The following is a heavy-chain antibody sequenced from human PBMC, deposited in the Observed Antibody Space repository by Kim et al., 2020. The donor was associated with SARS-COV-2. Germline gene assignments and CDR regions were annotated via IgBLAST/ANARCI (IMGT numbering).Heavy chain of an antibody. Sequence: SETLSLTCAVYGGSFSGYYWSWIRQPPGKGLEWIGEINHSGSTNYNPSLKSRVTISVDTSKNQFSLKLSSVTAADTAVYYCARDEDYGGNGGYWGQGTLV. V-gene: IGHV4-34*01. D-gene: IGHD4-17*01. CDR2: INHSGST. CDR3: ARDEDYGGNGGY. J-gene: IGHJ4*02. CDR1: GGSFSGYY.